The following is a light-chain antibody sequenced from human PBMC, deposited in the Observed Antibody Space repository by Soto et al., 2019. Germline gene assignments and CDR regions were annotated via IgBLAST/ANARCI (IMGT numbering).Light chain of an antibody. CDR3: QQYNNWPPIT. V-gene: IGKV3-15*01. Sequence: EIVFTQSPDTLSLSPGERATLSCRASQTVGSNYLAWCQQSPGQATSLLIYGASTRANGIPARFSGSGSGTEFTLTISSLQSEDFAAYYCQQYNNWPPITFGQGTRLEIK. CDR2: GAS. J-gene: IGKJ5*01. CDR1: QTVGSN.